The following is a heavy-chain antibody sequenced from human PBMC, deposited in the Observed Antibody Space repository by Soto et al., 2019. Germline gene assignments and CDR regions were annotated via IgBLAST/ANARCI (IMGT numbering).Heavy chain of an antibody. V-gene: IGHV1-18*01. Sequence: QVQLVQSASEVMKPGASVKVSYKASGYTFIRYGITWVRQAPGQRLEWMGWISPYNDQTIYAQKLQGRVTMTADTSPGSVYMQVTGVIAEDTAAYYCARGGYYDNVCGMSSHSGLDVWGQGTSVTVSS. J-gene: IGHJ6*02. D-gene: IGHD3-16*01. CDR2: ISPYNDQT. CDR3: ARGGYYDNVCGMSSHSGLDV. CDR1: GYTFIRYG.